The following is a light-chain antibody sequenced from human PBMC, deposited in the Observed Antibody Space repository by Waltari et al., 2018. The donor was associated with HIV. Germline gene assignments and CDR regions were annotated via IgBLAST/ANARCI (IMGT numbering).Light chain of an antibody. V-gene: IGLV3-25*03. Sequence: SYELTQPPSVSVSPGQTARITCSGAALPQPYTFWYQQKPGQAPVLVIYKDSERPSGIPERFSASTSGTTVTLTIIGVQAEDEADYYCQSADNSGCWVFGGGTKLTVL. CDR3: QSADNSGCWV. CDR2: KDS. J-gene: IGLJ3*02. CDR1: ALPQPY.